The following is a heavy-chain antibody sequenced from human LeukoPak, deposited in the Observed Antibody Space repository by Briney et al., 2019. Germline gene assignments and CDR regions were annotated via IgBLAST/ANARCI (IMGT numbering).Heavy chain of an antibody. Sequence: ASVKVSCKASGYTFTSYDINWVRQATGQGLEWMGWMNPNSGNTGYAQKFQGRVTMTRSTSISTAYMELSSLRSEDTAVYYCARGLFTYYYDSSGYYPTIFNWFDPWGQGTLVTVSS. CDR1: GYTFTSYD. CDR3: ARGLFTYYYDSSGYYPTIFNWFDP. J-gene: IGHJ5*02. V-gene: IGHV1-8*01. CDR2: MNPNSGNT. D-gene: IGHD3-22*01.